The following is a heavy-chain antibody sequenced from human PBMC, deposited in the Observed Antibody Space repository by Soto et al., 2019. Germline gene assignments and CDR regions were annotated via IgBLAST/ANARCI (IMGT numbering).Heavy chain of an antibody. V-gene: IGHV3-23*01. CDR1: GFKFSTFA. CDR3: AKEFDTSGYYSYYYAMDV. D-gene: IGHD3-22*01. CDR2: LGDSGTKT. J-gene: IGHJ6*02. Sequence: PGGSMRLSCAASGFKFSTFAMSWVRQAPGKGLEWVSSLGDSGTKTYYAASVRGRFIITRDNSKNTVDLQMNSLRAEDTAVYYCAKEFDTSGYYSYYYAMDVGGQGTTVTVSS.